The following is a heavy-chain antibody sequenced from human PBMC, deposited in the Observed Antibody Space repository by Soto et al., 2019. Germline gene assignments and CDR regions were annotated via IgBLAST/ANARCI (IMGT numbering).Heavy chain of an antibody. CDR1: GGTFSSYA. CDR2: IIPIFGTA. D-gene: IGHD2-21*02. V-gene: IGHV1-69*13. J-gene: IGHJ6*02. Sequence: VASVKVSCKASGGTFSSYAISWVRQAPGQGLEWMGGIIPIFGTANYTQKFQGRVTITADESTSTAYMELSSLRSEDTAVYYCARVGGNYCGGDCWPLYYYGMDVWGQGTTVTVSS. CDR3: ARVGGNYCGGDCWPLYYYGMDV.